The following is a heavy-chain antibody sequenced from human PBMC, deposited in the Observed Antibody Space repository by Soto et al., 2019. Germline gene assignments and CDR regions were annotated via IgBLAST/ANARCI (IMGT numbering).Heavy chain of an antibody. CDR3: AKATRYCCGGSRSGCDAFDI. V-gene: IGHV3-23*01. CDR1: GFTFSSYA. Sequence: EVQLLESGGGLVQPGGSLRLSCAASGFTFSSYAMSWVRQAPGKGLEWVSAISGSGGSTYYADSVKGRFTISRDNSKKSLYLQMNSLRAAGTAVYYCAKATRYCCGGSRSGCDAFDIWGQGTMVTVSS. D-gene: IGHD2-15*01. J-gene: IGHJ3*02. CDR2: ISGSGGST.